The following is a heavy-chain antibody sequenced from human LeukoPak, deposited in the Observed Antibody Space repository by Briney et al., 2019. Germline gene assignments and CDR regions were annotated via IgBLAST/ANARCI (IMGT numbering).Heavy chain of an antibody. J-gene: IGHJ6*02. CDR3: ARDRRIAVANYGMDV. CDR1: GFTFSSYW. Sequence: GGSLRLSCAASGFTFSSYWMSWVRQAPGKGLEWVASINQDGTEKYYVGSVKGRFTISRDNAKNSLYLQMNSLRAEDTAVYYCARDRRIAVANYGMDVWGQGTTVTVSS. D-gene: IGHD6-19*01. CDR2: INQDGTEK. V-gene: IGHV3-7*01.